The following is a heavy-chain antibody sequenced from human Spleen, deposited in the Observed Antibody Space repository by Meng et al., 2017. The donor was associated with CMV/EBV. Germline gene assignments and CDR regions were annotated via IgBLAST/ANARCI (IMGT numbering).Heavy chain of an antibody. CDR3: ARQKCVGVVVSSCSTSFDY. D-gene: IGHD2-2*02. CDR1: GYTFTNYY. Sequence: ASVKVSCKASGYTFTNYYMHWVRQAPGQGLEWMGIINPSGGSTTYVQRFQGRVTMTRDTSTSTVYLELRGLRSDATDVYYCARQKCVGVVVSSCSTSFDYWGQGTLVTVSS. CDR2: INPSGGST. J-gene: IGHJ4*02. V-gene: IGHV1-46*01.